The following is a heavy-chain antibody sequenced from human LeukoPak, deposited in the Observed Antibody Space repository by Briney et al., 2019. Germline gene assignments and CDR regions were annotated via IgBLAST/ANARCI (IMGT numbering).Heavy chain of an antibody. D-gene: IGHD6-19*01. CDR3: ARDSSGWHHWDY. CDR2: ISYDGSNK. V-gene: IGHV3-30*01. CDR1: GFTFSRYA. Sequence: PGRSLRLSCAASGFTFSRYAMHWVRQAPGKGLEWVAVISYDGSNKYYADSVKGRFTISRDNSRNTLYLQMNSLRAEDTAVYYCARDSSGWHHWDYWGQGTLVTVSS. J-gene: IGHJ4*02.